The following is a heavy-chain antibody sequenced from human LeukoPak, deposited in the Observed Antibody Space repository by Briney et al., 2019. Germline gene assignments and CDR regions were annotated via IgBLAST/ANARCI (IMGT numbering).Heavy chain of an antibody. CDR3: TTDTWYSAGH. CDR2: IKKNGSEK. Sequence: GGSLRLSCTASGFNFSGSWMAWIRQAPGKGLEWVAIIKKNGSEKYYVDSMKGRFTISRDNAKNSLFLQMNSLRAEDTAIYYCTTDTWYSAGHWGQGTLVTVSS. V-gene: IGHV3-7*03. CDR1: GFNFSGSW. D-gene: IGHD2-15*01. J-gene: IGHJ4*02.